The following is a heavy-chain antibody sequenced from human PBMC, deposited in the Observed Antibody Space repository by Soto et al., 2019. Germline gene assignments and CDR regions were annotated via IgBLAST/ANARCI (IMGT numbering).Heavy chain of an antibody. J-gene: IGHJ3*01. CDR3: ARGQTVRAFEF. CDR1: GGAISIYT. D-gene: IGHD2-21*02. Sequence: SETLSLTCTVSGGAISIYTWNWIRQAPGKGPEWLGYIYGSGSANYNPSLKSRLTISVDTSKNQFSLNLSSVTAADTAIYYCARGQTVRAFEFWGQGTKVTVSS. V-gene: IGHV4-59*01. CDR2: IYGSGSA.